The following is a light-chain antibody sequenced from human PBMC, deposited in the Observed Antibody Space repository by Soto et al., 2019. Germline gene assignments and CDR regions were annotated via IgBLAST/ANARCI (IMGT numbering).Light chain of an antibody. J-gene: IGKJ1*01. CDR2: KAS. CDR3: QQYNSYWWT. V-gene: IGKV1-5*03. Sequence: DIQMTQSPSTLSASVGDRVTITCRASQSISSWLAWYQQKPGKAPKLLIYKASSLESGVPSRFSGSGSGTEFTLTISSLQPDDFATYYCQQYNSYWWTFGQGTGGYQ. CDR1: QSISSW.